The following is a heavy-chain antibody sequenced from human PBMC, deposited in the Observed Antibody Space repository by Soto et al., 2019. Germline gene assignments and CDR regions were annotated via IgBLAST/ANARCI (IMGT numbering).Heavy chain of an antibody. CDR2: IYYSGST. CDR3: ARSPTGGWFDP. Sequence: SETLSLTCTASGGSISSYYWSWIRQPPGKGLEWIGYIYYSGSTNYNPSLKSRVTISVDTSKNQFSLKLSSVTAADTAVYYCARSPTGGWFDPWGQGTLVTVSS. D-gene: IGHD4-17*01. J-gene: IGHJ5*02. V-gene: IGHV4-59*01. CDR1: GGSISSYY.